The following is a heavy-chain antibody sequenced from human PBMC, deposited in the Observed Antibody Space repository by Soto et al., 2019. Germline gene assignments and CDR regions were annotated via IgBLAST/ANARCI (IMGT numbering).Heavy chain of an antibody. V-gene: IGHV3-74*01. CDR2: INHDGSKT. Sequence: VGSLRLYCAASKFSFSSYWMHWVRQVPGKGPAWVSRINHDGSKTEYADSVKGRFTISRDNTNNTLYLQMNSLRVEDTAMYYCVREPWGFSGTWYDYWGQGTLVTVPS. CDR3: VREPWGFSGTWYDY. CDR1: KFSFSSYW. J-gene: IGHJ4*02. D-gene: IGHD6-13*01.